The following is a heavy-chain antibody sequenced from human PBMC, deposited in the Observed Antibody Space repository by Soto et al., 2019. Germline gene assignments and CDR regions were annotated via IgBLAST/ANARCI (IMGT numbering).Heavy chain of an antibody. D-gene: IGHD3-22*01. CDR1: GFTFSSYA. Sequence: PGGSLRLSCAASGFTFSSYAMNWVRQAPGKGLEWVSTISGSGASTYYADSVKGRFTISRDNSKNTLYLQMNSLRAEDTAVYYCAKGGYYYDSSAYYWGQGTLVTVSS. V-gene: IGHV3-23*01. CDR3: AKGGYYYDSSAYY. CDR2: ISGSGAST. J-gene: IGHJ4*02.